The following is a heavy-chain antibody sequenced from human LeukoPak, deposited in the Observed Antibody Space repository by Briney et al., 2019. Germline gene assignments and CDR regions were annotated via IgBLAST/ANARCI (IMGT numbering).Heavy chain of an antibody. CDR2: ISGSGGST. J-gene: IGHJ4*02. V-gene: IGHV3-23*01. D-gene: IGHD5-12*01. CDR1: GFTFSSYA. Sequence: GGSLRLSCAASGFTFSSYAMSWVRQAPGKGLEWVSAISGSGGSTYYADSVKGRFTISRDNAKNSLYLQMNSLRAEDTAVYYCAVIVDIVATVPFDYWGQGTLVTVSS. CDR3: AVIVDIVATVPFDY.